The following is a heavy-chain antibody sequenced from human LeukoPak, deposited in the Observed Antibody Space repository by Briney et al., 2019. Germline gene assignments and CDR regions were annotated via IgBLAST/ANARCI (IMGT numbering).Heavy chain of an antibody. D-gene: IGHD6-19*01. J-gene: IGHJ3*02. CDR3: ARDGPIAVAGPGVMDDAFDI. CDR2: FDPEDGET. CDR1: GYTLTELS. Sequence: GASVKVSCKVSGYTLTELSMHWVRQDPGKGLEWMRGFDPEDGETIYAQKFQGRVTMTEDTSTDTAYMELRSLRSDDTAVYYCARDGPIAVAGPGVMDDAFDIWGQGTMATVSS. V-gene: IGHV1-24*01.